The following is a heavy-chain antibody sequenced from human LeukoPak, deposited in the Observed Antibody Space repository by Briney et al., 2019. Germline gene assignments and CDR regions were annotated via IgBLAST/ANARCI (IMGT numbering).Heavy chain of an antibody. D-gene: IGHD2-21*01. CDR1: GFTFSTYC. CDR3: ERERQDTILHSGASAI. CDR2: IASDGSHT. Sequence: GRSLRLAWAAAGFTFSTYCMDWVRQAPGKVLEWVADIASDGSHTFYGRSGKGRFIICRDNCKNTTCVQMNRLRAEHTAVSFCERERQDTILHSGASAIWGQGTTVTVSS. J-gene: IGHJ3*02. V-gene: IGHV3-30-3*01.